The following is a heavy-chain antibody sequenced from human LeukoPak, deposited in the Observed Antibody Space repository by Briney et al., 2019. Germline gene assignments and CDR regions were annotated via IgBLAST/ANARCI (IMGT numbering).Heavy chain of an antibody. J-gene: IGHJ4*02. CDR3: ARAVGIWTHGDYDY. Sequence: GGSVRLSCAASGFAFNNYAMHWVRQAPGKGLEYVSAIHSNVSSSDYANSVKGRFTISRENSKNTLFLQMGSLRAEDMAVYYCARAVGIWTHGDYDYWGQGPL. D-gene: IGHD4-17*01. CDR2: IHSNVSSS. CDR1: GFAFNNYA. V-gene: IGHV3-64*01.